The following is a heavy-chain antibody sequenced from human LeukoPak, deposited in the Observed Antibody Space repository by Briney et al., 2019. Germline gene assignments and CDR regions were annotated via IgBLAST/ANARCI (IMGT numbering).Heavy chain of an antibody. D-gene: IGHD6-13*01. Sequence: SQTLSLTCALSGDXVSSNSAAWNWLRQSPSRGLEWLGRTYYRSKWYNDYAESVKSRINIKPDTSKNQFSLQLNSVTPEDTAVYYCARDQAGLDYWGQGTLVTVSS. CDR1: GDXVSSNSAA. CDR2: TYYRSKWYN. CDR3: ARDQAGLDY. V-gene: IGHV6-1*01. J-gene: IGHJ4*02.